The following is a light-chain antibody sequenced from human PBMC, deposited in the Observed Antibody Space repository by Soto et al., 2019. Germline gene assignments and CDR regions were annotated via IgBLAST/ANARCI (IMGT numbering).Light chain of an antibody. CDR2: GTS. Sequence: EIVLTQSPGTLSLSPGERATLSCRASQSVSSSYLVWYQQKPGQAPRLLIYGTSSRATGIPDRFSGSGSGTDFTLTISRLEPEDFAVYYGQQYGNSPYTFGQGTKLEIK. J-gene: IGKJ2*01. CDR1: QSVSSSY. V-gene: IGKV3-20*01. CDR3: QQYGNSPYT.